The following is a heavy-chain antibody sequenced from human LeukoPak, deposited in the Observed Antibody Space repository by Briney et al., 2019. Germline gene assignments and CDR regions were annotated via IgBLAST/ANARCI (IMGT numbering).Heavy chain of an antibody. V-gene: IGHV4-59*01. D-gene: IGHD1-26*01. CDR3: AVGGSFHAVIGY. CDR1: GGSISSYY. J-gene: IGHJ4*02. Sequence: PSETLSLTCTVSGGSISSYYWSWIWQPPGKGLEWIGYIHYSGTTNYNPSLKSRVTISGDTSKNQFSLKLSSVTAADTAVYYCAVGGSFHAVIGYWGQGTLVTVSS. CDR2: IHYSGTT.